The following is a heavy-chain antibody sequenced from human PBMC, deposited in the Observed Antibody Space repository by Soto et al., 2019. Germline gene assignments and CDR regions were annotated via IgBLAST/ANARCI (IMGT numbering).Heavy chain of an antibody. J-gene: IGHJ6*03. CDR2: IKSKTDGGTT. D-gene: IGHD5-18*01. CDR3: TTALAAGLYSYGYYYYYMDV. V-gene: IGHV3-15*01. Sequence: GGSLRLSCAASGFTFSNAWMSWVRQAPGKGLEWVGRIKSKTDGGTTDYAAPVKGRFTISRDDSKNTLYLQMNSLKTEDTAVYYCTTALAAGLYSYGYYYYYMDVWGKGTTVTVSS. CDR1: GFTFSNAW.